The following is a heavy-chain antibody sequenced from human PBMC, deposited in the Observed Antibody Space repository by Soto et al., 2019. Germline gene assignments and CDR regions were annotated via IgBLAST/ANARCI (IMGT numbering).Heavy chain of an antibody. D-gene: IGHD1-26*01. CDR2: LDYGRRA. CDR1: GASISSYY. CDR3: ALRSMAVLPEY. Sequence: QVQLQESGPGLVKPSEPLSLTCSVSGASISSYYCMWIRQPPGKGLESIGYLDYGRRANYNPALKSQVTLSVDTATNQCSRTMSSMTAADTAVYYCALRSMAVLPEYWGQGTLVTVSS. V-gene: IGHV4-59*01. J-gene: IGHJ4*02.